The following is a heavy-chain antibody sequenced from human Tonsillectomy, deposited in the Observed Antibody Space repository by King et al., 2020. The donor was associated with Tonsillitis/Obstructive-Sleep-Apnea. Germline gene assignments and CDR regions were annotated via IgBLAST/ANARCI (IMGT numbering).Heavy chain of an antibody. CDR2: IYYSGST. D-gene: IGHD2-2*01. V-gene: IGHV4-39*01. CDR3: ARHAEPNIVVVPAAKTNWFDP. CDR1: GGSISSSSYY. J-gene: IGHJ5*02. Sequence: QLQESGPGLVKPSETLSLTCTVSGGSISSSSYYWGWIRQPPGKGLEWIGSIYYSGSTYYNPSLKSRVTISVDTSKNQFSLKLSSVTPADTAVYYCARHAEPNIVVVPAAKTNWFDPWGQGTLVTVSS.